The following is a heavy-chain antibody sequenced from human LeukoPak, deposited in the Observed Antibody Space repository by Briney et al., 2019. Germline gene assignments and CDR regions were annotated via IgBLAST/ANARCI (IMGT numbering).Heavy chain of an antibody. CDR3: ARGRDYGGFYYFDY. CDR2: INHSGST. CDR1: GGSFSGYY. V-gene: IGHV4-34*01. D-gene: IGHD4-23*01. Sequence: SETLSLTCAVYGGSFSGYYWSWIRRPPGKGLEWIGEINHSGSTNYNPSLKSRVTISIDTSKNQFSLKLSSVTAADTAVYYCARGRDYGGFYYFDYWGQGTLVTVSS. J-gene: IGHJ4*02.